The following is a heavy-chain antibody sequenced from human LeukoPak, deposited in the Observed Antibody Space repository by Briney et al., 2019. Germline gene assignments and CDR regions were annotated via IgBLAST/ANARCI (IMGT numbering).Heavy chain of an antibody. CDR3: ARNVFSS. V-gene: IGHV3-53*01. CDR1: GFTVSSNY. J-gene: IGHJ5*02. Sequence: GGSLRLSCAVSGFTVSSNYMSWVRQAPGKGLEWVSVIYSGGSTYYADSVKGRLTISRDNSKNTLYLQMNGLRAEDTAVYYCARNVFSSWGQGTLVTVSS. CDR2: IYSGGST.